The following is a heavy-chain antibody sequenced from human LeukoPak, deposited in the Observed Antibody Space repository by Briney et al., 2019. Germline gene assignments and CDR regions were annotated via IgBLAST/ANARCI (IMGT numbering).Heavy chain of an antibody. CDR3: ARIKRDYYYYYYMDV. V-gene: IGHV5-51*01. CDR2: IYPGDSDT. J-gene: IGHJ6*03. CDR1: GYSFTSYW. Sequence: GASLKISXKGSGYSFTSYWIGWVRQMPGKGLEWMGIIYPGDSDTRYSPSFQGQVTISADKSISTAYLQWSSLKASDTAMYYCARIKRDYYYYYYMDVWGKGTTVTVSS.